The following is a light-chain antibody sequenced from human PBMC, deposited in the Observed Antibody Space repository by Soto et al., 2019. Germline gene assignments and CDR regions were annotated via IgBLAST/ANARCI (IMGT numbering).Light chain of an antibody. CDR1: SSNIGAGSD. V-gene: IGLV1-40*01. Sequence: QSVLTQPPSVSGSPGQIVTISCTGSSSNIGAGSDVHWYQQTPGRVPKLLVYRNKHRPSGVPDRFSASKSGTSASLPITGLQADDEADYYCQSYDNNLRGVLFGGGTKLTVL. CDR3: QSYDNNLRGVL. J-gene: IGLJ2*01. CDR2: RNK.